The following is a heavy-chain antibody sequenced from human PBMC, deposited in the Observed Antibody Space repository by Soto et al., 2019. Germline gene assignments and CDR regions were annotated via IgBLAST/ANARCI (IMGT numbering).Heavy chain of an antibody. CDR2: ISSSSSYI. CDR3: AREFRYSSSWYYFDY. Sequence: GGSLRLSCAASGFTFSSYSMNWVRQAPGKGLEWVSSISSSSSYIYYADSVKGRFTISRDNAKNSLYLQMNSLRAEDTAVYYCAREFRYSSSWYYFDYWGQGTLVTVSS. D-gene: IGHD6-13*01. CDR1: GFTFSSYS. V-gene: IGHV3-21*01. J-gene: IGHJ4*02.